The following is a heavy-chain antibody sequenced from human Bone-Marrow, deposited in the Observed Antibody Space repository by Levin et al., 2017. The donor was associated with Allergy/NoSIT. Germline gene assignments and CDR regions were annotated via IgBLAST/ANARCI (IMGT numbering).Heavy chain of an antibody. CDR2: ISWNSGSI. Sequence: QPGGSLRLSCAASGFTFDDYAMHWVRQAPGKGLEWVSGISWNSGSIGYADSVKGRFTISRDNAKNSLYLQMNSLRAEDTALYYCAKTNARLPEVLYYFDYWGQGTLVTVSS. J-gene: IGHJ4*02. CDR3: AKTNARLPEVLYYFDY. CDR1: GFTFDDYA. V-gene: IGHV3-9*01. D-gene: IGHD1-1*01.